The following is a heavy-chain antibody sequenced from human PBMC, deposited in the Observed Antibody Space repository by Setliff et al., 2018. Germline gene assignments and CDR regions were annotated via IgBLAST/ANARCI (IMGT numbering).Heavy chain of an antibody. CDR2: ISGSGRTT. D-gene: IGHD3-16*01. CDR3: SRQLGD. Sequence: PGGSLRLSCSASGFTFSSYAMTWVRQAPGKGLEWVSSISGSGRTTYYAASVKGRLTISRDNSRNTLFLQMNSLRADDTAVYYCSRQLGDWGQGTPVTVSS. J-gene: IGHJ4*02. CDR1: GFTFSSYA. V-gene: IGHV3-23*01.